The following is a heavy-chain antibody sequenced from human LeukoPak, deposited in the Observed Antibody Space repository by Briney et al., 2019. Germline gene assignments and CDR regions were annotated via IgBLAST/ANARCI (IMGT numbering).Heavy chain of an antibody. CDR3: ARAEYCSSTSCYMDYHYYYMDV. CDR1: GFTFDDYG. V-gene: IGHV3-20*04. CDR2: INWNGGST. D-gene: IGHD2-2*02. Sequence: GGSLRLSCAASGFTFDDYGMSWVRQAPGKGLEWVSGINWNGGSTGYADSVKGRFTISRDNAKNSLYLQMNSLRAEDTALYYCARAEYCSSTSCYMDYHYYYMDVWGKGTTVTVSS. J-gene: IGHJ6*03.